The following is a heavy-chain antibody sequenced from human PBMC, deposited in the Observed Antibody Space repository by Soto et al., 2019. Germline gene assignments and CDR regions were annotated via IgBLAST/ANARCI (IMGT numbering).Heavy chain of an antibody. J-gene: IGHJ5*02. V-gene: IGHV3-23*01. CDR1: GFTLSSCA. Sequence: EVQLLESGGGLVQPGGSLRLSCAASGFTLSSCAMTWVRQAPGKGLEWVPSIPASGAYTSHADSVKGRFTISRDNSKNTRCLQMKSLRSEDTAVYYCAKEGIGSTSVIDPWGEGSLVTVSS. D-gene: IGHD1-26*01. CDR3: AKEGIGSTSVIDP. CDR2: IPASGAYT.